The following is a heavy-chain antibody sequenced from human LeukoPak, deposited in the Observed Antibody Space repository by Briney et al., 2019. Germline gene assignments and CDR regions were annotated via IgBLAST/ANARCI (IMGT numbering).Heavy chain of an antibody. D-gene: IGHD2-15*01. CDR2: ITSDSRYM. J-gene: IGHJ5*02. Sequence: PGGSLRLSCAASGFTFSTYWMHWVRQAPGKGLEWVSSITSDSRYMYYADSVKGRFTISRDNAKNSLYLQMNSLRAEDTAVYYCASDEVVLPWGQGTLVTVSS. CDR3: ASDEVVLP. CDR1: GFTFSTYW. V-gene: IGHV3-21*01.